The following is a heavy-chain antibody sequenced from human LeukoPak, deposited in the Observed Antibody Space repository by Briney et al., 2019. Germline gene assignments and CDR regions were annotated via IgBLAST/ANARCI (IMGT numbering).Heavy chain of an antibody. J-gene: IGHJ6*03. V-gene: IGHV4-34*01. Sequence: KPSETLSLTCAVYGWSFSGYYWSWIRQPPGKGLEWIGEINHSGSTNYNPSLKSRVTISVDTSKNQFSLKLSSVTAADTAVYYCARGRDFWSGYYTGYYYYYMDVWGKGTTVTVSS. CDR3: ARGRDFWSGYYTGYYYYYMDV. CDR1: GWSFSGYY. CDR2: INHSGST. D-gene: IGHD3-3*01.